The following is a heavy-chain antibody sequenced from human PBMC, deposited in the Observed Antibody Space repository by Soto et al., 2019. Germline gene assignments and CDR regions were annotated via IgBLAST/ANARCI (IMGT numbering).Heavy chain of an antibody. J-gene: IGHJ4*02. CDR3: ARALSGVWYFDY. Sequence: SETLSLTCTVSGGSVSSGGYSWSWIRQPPGKGLEWIGYIYHSGSTYYNPSLKSRVTISVDRSKNQFSLKLSSVTAADTAVYYGARALSGVWYFDYWGQGTLVTVSS. CDR2: IYHSGST. V-gene: IGHV4-30-2*01. D-gene: IGHD3-10*01. CDR1: GGSVSSGGYS.